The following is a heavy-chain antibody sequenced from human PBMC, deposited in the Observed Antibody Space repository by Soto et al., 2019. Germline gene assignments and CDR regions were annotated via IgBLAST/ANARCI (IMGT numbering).Heavy chain of an antibody. CDR1: GYTISSFC. CDR3: VGVGRLGGY. V-gene: IGHV3-7*03. J-gene: IGHJ4*02. D-gene: IGHD3-16*01. Sequence: GGTLRLTCAASGYTISSFCMCWVRQAPRKGLGWVANIKEDGSGKYYVDSVKGRFSISRDNARNSLYLQMNSLRVEDTAVYYWVGVGRLGGYLGQGALVNVSS. CDR2: IKEDGSGK.